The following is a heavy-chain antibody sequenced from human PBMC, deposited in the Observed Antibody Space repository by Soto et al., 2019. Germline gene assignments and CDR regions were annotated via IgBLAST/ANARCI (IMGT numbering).Heavy chain of an antibody. D-gene: IGHD3-10*02. CDR2: ISSSSSTI. J-gene: IGHJ4*03. V-gene: IGHV3-48*02. CDR1: LLTSSWDI. Sequence: PWGSLRLSGAAALLTSSWDIMNWVRQAPGKGLEWVSYISSSSSTIYYVDSVKGRFTISRDNAKNSLYLQMNSLRDEDTAVYYCARRSMFGQLPQSSALWAYGTL. CDR3: ARRSMFGQLPQSSAL.